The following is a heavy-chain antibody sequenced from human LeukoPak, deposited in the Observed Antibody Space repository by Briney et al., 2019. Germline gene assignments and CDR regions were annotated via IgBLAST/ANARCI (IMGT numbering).Heavy chain of an antibody. J-gene: IGHJ6*03. CDR3: AKDLQLWSPRGYYYMDV. Sequence: PGGSLRLSCAASGFTFSSYGMSWVRQAPGKGLEYVSAISSNGGSTYYANSVKGRFTISRDNSKNTLYLQMGSLRAEDTAVYYCAKDLQLWSPRGYYYMDVWGKGTTVTVSS. V-gene: IGHV3-64*01. CDR2: ISSNGGST. CDR1: GFTFSSYG. D-gene: IGHD5-18*01.